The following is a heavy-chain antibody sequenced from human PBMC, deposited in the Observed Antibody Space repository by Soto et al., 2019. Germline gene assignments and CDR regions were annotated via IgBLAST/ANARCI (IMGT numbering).Heavy chain of an antibody. CDR1: GFTFSSYS. D-gene: IGHD3-3*01. J-gene: IGHJ6*02. CDR3: ARDFWRKYPYGMDV. CDR2: IYYSGST. Sequence: LRLSCAASGFTFSSYSMNWVRQPPGKGLEWIGYIYYSGSTYYNPSLKSRVTISVDTSKNQFSLKLSSVTAADTAVYYCARDFWRKYPYGMDVWGQGTTVTVS. V-gene: IGHV4-30-4*08.